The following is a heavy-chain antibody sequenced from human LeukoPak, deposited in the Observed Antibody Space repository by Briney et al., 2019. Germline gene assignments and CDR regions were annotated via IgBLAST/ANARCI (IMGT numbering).Heavy chain of an antibody. Sequence: GGSLRLSCAASGFTFSSYAMSWVRQAPGKGLEWVSAISGSGGSTYYAGSVKGRFTISRDNSKNTLYLQMNSLRAEDTAVYYCAKDRGAMVMGVGDYWGQGTLVTVSS. D-gene: IGHD5-18*01. CDR2: ISGSGGST. CDR1: GFTFSSYA. V-gene: IGHV3-23*01. CDR3: AKDRGAMVMGVGDY. J-gene: IGHJ4*02.